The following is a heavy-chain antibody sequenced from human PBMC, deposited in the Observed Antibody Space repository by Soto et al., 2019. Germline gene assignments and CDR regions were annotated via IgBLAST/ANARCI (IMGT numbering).Heavy chain of an antibody. Sequence: EMQLVESGGDLVQPGGSLRLSCEASGFTFSRYWMSWVRQAPGTGLEWVANIKQDGSEKHYVDSMEGRFTISRENGKNSFYLEMNSLRVEDTAVYYCARYRSGYITVWFLGLEDYYDLWGQGNLVTVSS. CDR3: ARYRSGYITVWFLGLEDYYDL. D-gene: IGHD6-19*01. J-gene: IGHJ4*02. CDR1: GFTFSRYW. V-gene: IGHV3-7*04. CDR2: IKQDGSEK.